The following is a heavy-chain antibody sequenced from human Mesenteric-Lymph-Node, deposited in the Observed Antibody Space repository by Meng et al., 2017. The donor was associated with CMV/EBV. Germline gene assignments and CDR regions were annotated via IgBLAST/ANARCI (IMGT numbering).Heavy chain of an antibody. V-gene: IGHV4-59*01. CDR1: GGSISSYY. Sequence: SETLSLTCTVSGGSISSYYWSWIRQPPGKGLEWIAYISYSGSTNYSPSLKSRVTISVDTSKNQFSLKLTSVTAADTAVYYCARDTLYYFNYWGQGTLVTVSS. J-gene: IGHJ4*02. CDR3: ARDTLYYFNY. D-gene: IGHD2-2*02. CDR2: ISYSGST.